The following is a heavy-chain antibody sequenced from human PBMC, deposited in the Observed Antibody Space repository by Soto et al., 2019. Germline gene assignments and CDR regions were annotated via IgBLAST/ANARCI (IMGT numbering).Heavy chain of an antibody. CDR2: ISHRSLTI. CDR1: GFTFSDHY. J-gene: IGHJ4*02. Sequence: SLRLSCAASGFTFSDHYMASLQQSPERGLEWLAYISHRSLTIYHARSVKDRFTISRDDATDSLYLQMNSLRVEDTAVYFCARGGGSSPFDYWGQGTVVTVSS. D-gene: IGHD6-6*01. CDR3: ARGGGSSPFDY. V-gene: IGHV3-11*01.